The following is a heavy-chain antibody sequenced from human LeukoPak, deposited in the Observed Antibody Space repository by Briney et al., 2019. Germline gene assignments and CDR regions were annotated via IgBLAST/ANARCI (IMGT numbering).Heavy chain of an antibody. CDR2: ITPIFGTA. Sequence: SSVRVSCKASGGTFSSYAISWVRQAPGQGLEWMGGITPIFGTANYAQKFQGRVTITADESTSTAYMELSSLRSEDTAVYYCARGQAHVDYYYYYMDVWGKGTTVTVSS. D-gene: IGHD2-15*01. J-gene: IGHJ6*03. CDR1: GGTFSSYA. V-gene: IGHV1-69*01. CDR3: ARGQAHVDYYYYYMDV.